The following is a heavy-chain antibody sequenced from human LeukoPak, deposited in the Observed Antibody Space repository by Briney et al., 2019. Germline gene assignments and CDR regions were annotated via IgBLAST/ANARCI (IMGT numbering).Heavy chain of an antibody. CDR3: ARAKLIAARRVHTGNWFDP. V-gene: IGHV3-21*04. D-gene: IGHD6-6*01. Sequence: PGGSLRLSCAASGFTFSSYSMNWVRQAPGKGLEWVSSISSSSSYIYYADSVKGRFTISRDNAKNSLYLQMNSLRAEDTAVYYCARAKLIAARRVHTGNWFDPWGQGTLVTVSS. CDR1: GFTFSSYS. CDR2: ISSSSSYI. J-gene: IGHJ5*02.